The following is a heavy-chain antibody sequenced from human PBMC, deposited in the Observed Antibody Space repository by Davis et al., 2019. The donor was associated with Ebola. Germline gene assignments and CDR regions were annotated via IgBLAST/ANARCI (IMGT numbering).Heavy chain of an antibody. D-gene: IGHD6-13*01. CDR1: GFTFDAYA. V-gene: IGHV3-9*01. CDR3: AKDMQQLVLGYFDL. CDR2: ISWNSGSI. J-gene: IGHJ2*01. Sequence: PGGSLRLSCAASGFTFDAYAMHWVRQAPGKGLEWVSGISWNSGSIGDADSVKGRFTISRDNAKNSLYLQMNSLRAEDTALYYCAKDMQQLVLGYFDLWGRGTLVTVSS.